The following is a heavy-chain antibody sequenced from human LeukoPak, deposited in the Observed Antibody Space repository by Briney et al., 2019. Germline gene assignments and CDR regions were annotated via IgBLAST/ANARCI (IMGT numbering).Heavy chain of an antibody. D-gene: IGHD3-3*01. CDR2: ISSSSDYI. Sequence: PGGSLRLSCAASGFTFSSYNMNWVRQAPGKGLEWVSSISSSSDYIYYADSVKGRFTISRDNAKNSLYLQMNSLRAEDTAVYYCARDDFSITIFGVVAIPMDVWGKGTTVTVSS. CDR3: ARDDFSITIFGVVAIPMDV. J-gene: IGHJ6*03. CDR1: GFTFSSYN. V-gene: IGHV3-21*01.